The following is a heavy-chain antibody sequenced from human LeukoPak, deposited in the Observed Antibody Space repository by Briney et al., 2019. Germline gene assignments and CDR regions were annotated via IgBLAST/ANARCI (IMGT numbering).Heavy chain of an antibody. CDR2: IRYDGSNK. CDR1: GFTFDDYA. CDR3: AKVVPTGGDY. J-gene: IGHJ4*02. V-gene: IGHV3-30*02. D-gene: IGHD2-8*02. Sequence: GGSLRLSCAASGFTFDDYAMHWVRQAPGKGLEWVAFIRYDGSNKYYADSVKGRFTISRDNSKNTLYLQMNSLRAEDTAVYYCAKVVPTGGDYWGQGTLVTVSS.